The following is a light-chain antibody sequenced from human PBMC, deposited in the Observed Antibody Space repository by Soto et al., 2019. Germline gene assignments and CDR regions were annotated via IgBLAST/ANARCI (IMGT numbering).Light chain of an antibody. V-gene: IGLV2-8*01. J-gene: IGLJ2*01. Sequence: QSVLTQPPSASGSPGQSVSISCTGTSSDVGGYNYVSWYQQHPGKAPKLMIFEVSKRPSGVPDRFSGSKSGNTASLTVSGLPAEDEADYYCSSYAGSNVVFGGGTKVTVL. CDR1: SSDVGGYNY. CDR2: EVS. CDR3: SSYAGSNVV.